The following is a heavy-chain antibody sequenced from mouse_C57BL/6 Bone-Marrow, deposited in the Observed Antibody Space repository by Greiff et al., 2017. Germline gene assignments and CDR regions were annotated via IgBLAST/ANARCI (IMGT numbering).Heavy chain of an antibody. J-gene: IGHJ4*01. V-gene: IGHV1-5*01. CDR3: TTRKPLYYAMDY. Sequence: VQLQQSGTVLARPGASVKMSCKTSGYTFTSYWMHWVNQRPGQGLEWIGAIYPGNSDTSYNQKFKGKAKLTAVTSASTAYMELSSLTNEDSAVYYCTTRKPLYYAMDYWGQGTSVTVSS. CDR1: GYTFTSYW. CDR2: IYPGNSDT.